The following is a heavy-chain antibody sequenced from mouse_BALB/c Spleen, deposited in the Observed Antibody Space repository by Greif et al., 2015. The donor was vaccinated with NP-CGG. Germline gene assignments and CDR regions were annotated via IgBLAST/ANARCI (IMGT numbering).Heavy chain of an antibody. J-gene: IGHJ2*01. CDR1: GFTFSSYT. V-gene: IGHV5-6-4*01. CDR2: ISSGGSYT. CDR3: TRDDYFDY. Sequence: EVMLVESGGGVVKPGGSLKLSCAASGFTFSSYTMSWVRQTPEKRLEWVATISSGGSYTYYPDSVKGRFTISRDNAKNTLYLQMSSLKSEDTAMYYCTRDDYFDYWGHCTTLTVSS.